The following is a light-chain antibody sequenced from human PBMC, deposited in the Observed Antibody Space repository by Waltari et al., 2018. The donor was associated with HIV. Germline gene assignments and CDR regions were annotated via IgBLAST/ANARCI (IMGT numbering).Light chain of an antibody. CDR1: ASNVGSNA. V-gene: IGLV1-44*01. CDR2: NNR. Sequence: QSVLTQPPSTSRTPGETVTLSCSGSASNVGSNAVNWYQQLPGTTPRFLIYNNRQRPPGVPARFSGSKSGTSASLTISGLQSEDEADYYCTAWDDSLDGRVFGGGTKLTVL. J-gene: IGLJ3*02. CDR3: TAWDDSLDGRV.